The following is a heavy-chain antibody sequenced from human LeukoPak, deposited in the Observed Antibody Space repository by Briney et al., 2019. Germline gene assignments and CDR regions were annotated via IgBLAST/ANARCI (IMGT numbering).Heavy chain of an antibody. D-gene: IGHD5-18*01. CDR2: IYYSGST. CDR3: ARDGYSYGRYFDY. V-gene: IGHV4-59*01. CDR1: GGSISSYY. Sequence: PSETLSLTCTVSGGSISSYYWSWIRQPPGKGLEWIGYIYYSGSTNYNPSLKSRVTISVDTSKNQFSLKLSSVTAADTAVYYCARDGYSYGRYFDYWGQGTLVTVSS. J-gene: IGHJ4*02.